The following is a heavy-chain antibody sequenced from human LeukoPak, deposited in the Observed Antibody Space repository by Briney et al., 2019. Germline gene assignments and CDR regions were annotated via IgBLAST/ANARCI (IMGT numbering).Heavy chain of an antibody. D-gene: IGHD3-10*01. CDR2: INHSGST. J-gene: IGHJ4*02. V-gene: IGHV4-34*01. CDR1: GGSFSGYY. CDR3: ARGTYYYGSGSYYFDY. Sequence: SETLSLTCAVYGGSFSGYYWSWIRQPPGKGLEWIGEINHSGSTNYNPSLKSRVTISVDTSKDQFSLKLSSVTAADTAVYYCARGTYYYGSGSYYFDYWGQGTLVTVSS.